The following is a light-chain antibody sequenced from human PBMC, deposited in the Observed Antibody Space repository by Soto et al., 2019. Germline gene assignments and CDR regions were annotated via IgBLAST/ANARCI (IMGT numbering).Light chain of an antibody. Sequence: QSVLNQPASVSGSPGQSITIFCTGTSSDVGGYNYVSWYQQHPGKAPKLMIYDVRNRPSGVSNRFSGSKSVNTASLTISGLQAEDEADYYCSSYTTVSTYVFGTGTKVTVL. CDR3: SSYTTVSTYV. J-gene: IGLJ1*01. V-gene: IGLV2-14*01. CDR2: DVR. CDR1: SSDVGGYNY.